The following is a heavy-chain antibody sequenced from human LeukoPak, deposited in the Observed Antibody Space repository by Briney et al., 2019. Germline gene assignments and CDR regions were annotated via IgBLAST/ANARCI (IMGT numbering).Heavy chain of an antibody. J-gene: IGHJ1*01. Sequence: ASVKVSCKASGYTFTSYYIHWVRQAPGQGLEWMGIINPSGGTTSYAQTFQGRLTMTRDTSTRTVYMDLSSLRSEDTAVYYCARAIGIAVAGSPEYFQHWGQGTLVTVSS. CDR2: INPSGGTT. V-gene: IGHV1-46*01. CDR3: ARAIGIAVAGSPEYFQH. D-gene: IGHD6-19*01. CDR1: GYTFTSYY.